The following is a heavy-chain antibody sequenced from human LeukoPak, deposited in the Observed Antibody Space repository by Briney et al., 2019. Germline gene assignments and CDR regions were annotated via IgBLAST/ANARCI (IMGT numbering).Heavy chain of an antibody. CDR1: GITFSNYV. CDR3: AKQYCHSGTCQTWTYFDS. V-gene: IGHV3-23*01. Sequence: GSLRLSCAASGITFSNYVMTWVRQAPGKGLEWVSSINDQGSSTYYADSVKGRFAISRDNSRNTLYLQMNSLTAEDTAVYYCAKQYCHSGTCQTWTYFDSWGQGTLVTVSS. J-gene: IGHJ4*02. CDR2: INDQGSST. D-gene: IGHD2/OR15-2a*01.